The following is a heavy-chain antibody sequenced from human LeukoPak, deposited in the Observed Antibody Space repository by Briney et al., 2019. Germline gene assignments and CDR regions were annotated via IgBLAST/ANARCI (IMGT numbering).Heavy chain of an antibody. CDR3: AKSIASYYYDSSGYYYPPYFDY. CDR2: ISGSGGST. D-gene: IGHD3-22*01. Sequence: GGSLRLSCAASGFTFSDYYMSWVRQAPGKGLEWVSAISGSGGSTYYADSVKGRFTISRDNSKNTLYPQMNSLRAEDTAVYYCAKSIASYYYDSSGYYYPPYFDYWGQGTLVTVSS. CDR1: GFTFSDYY. J-gene: IGHJ4*02. V-gene: IGHV3-23*01.